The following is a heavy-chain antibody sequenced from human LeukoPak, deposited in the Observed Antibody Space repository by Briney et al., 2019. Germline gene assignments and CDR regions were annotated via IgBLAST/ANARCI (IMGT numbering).Heavy chain of an antibody. V-gene: IGHV3-23*01. CDR1: GFTFSSYA. Sequence: GGSLRLSCAASGFTFSSYAVSWVRDSPERGLEWVSAISGSGGSTYYADYGKGRFTISRDNSKNTLYLQMSRLRAEDTAVYYCAKIRGTYYYGMDVWGQGTTVTVSS. CDR2: ISGSGGST. CDR3: AKIRGTYYYGMDV. D-gene: IGHD3-10*01. J-gene: IGHJ6*02.